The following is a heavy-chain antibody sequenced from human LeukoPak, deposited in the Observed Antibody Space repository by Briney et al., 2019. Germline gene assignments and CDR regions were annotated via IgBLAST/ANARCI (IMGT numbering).Heavy chain of an antibody. Sequence: PSETLSLTCAVSGYSISSGYYWGWIRQPAGKGLEWIGRIYTSGSTNYNPSLKSRVTMSVDTSKNQFSLKLSSVAAADTAVYYCARDAGIAVAGFDYWGQGTLVTVSS. D-gene: IGHD6-19*01. CDR2: IYTSGST. V-gene: IGHV4-4*07. J-gene: IGHJ4*02. CDR1: GYSISSGYY. CDR3: ARDAGIAVAGFDY.